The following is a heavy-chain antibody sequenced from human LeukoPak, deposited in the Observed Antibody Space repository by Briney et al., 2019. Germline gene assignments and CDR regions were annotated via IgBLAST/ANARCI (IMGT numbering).Heavy chain of an antibody. CDR2: FYTSGSN. V-gene: IGHV4-4*07. CDR3: AREKGYYYDSSASRRAFDI. D-gene: IGHD3-22*01. CDR1: GGSISSYY. Sequence: PSETLSLTCSVSGGSISSYYWSWIRQPAGKGLEWIGRFYTSGSNNYNPSLKSRVTMSVDTSKNQFSLKLSSVTAADTAVYYCAREKGYYYDSSASRRAFDIWGQGTMVTVSS. J-gene: IGHJ3*02.